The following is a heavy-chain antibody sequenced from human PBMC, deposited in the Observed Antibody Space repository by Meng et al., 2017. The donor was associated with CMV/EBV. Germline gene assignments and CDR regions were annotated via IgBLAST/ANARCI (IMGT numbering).Heavy chain of an antibody. CDR2: INPNSGGT. D-gene: IGHD3-16*01. V-gene: IGHV1-2*02. J-gene: IGHJ3*02. CDR3: ARAPRGEAFDI. Sequence: ASVKVSCKASGYTFTGYYMHWVRQAPGQGLEWMGWINPNSGGTNCAQKFQGRVTMTRDTSISTAYMELSRLRSDDTAVYYCARAPRGEAFDIWGQGTMVTVSS. CDR1: GYTFTGYY.